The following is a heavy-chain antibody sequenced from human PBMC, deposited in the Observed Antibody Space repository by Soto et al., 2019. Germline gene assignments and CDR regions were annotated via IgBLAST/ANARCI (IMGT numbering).Heavy chain of an antibody. V-gene: IGHV4-34*01. D-gene: IGHD2-21*01. CDR2: INHSGNT. CDR3: ARGRGEIGV. J-gene: IGHJ4*02. CDR1: GASLSDNY. Sequence: KPSETLSLTCAVYGASLSDNYCNWLRQPPGKGLEWIGEINHSGNTNYNPSLRSRVTISIDTSKKQLSLNLRSVSAADTAVYYCARGRGEIGVWGQGTPVTVSS.